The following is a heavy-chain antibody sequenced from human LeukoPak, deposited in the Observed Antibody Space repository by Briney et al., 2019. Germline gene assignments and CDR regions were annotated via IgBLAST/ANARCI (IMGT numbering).Heavy chain of an antibody. CDR2: INHSGST. J-gene: IGHJ4*02. V-gene: IGHV4-34*01. D-gene: IGHD6-19*01. CDR3: ARGVRAVAADY. Sequence: SATLSLICAVYGGSFSGYYWSWIRQPPGTGLEWIGEINHSGSTNYNPSLKSRVTISVDTSKNQFSLKLSSVTAADTAVYYCARGVRAVAADYWGQGTLVTVSS. CDR1: GGSFSGYY.